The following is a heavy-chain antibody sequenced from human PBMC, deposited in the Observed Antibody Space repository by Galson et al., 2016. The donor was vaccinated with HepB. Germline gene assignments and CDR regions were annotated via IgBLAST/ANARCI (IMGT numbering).Heavy chain of an antibody. CDR1: GFSFNSNT. CDR3: AKRGGLDYYFDY. Sequence: SLRLSCAASGFSFNSNTMHWARQAPGKGLEWVVLISSDGSHKYYADSVKGRFTISRDNSKNTLYLQMDSLRAEDTAVFYCAKRGGLDYYFDYWGQGTLVTVSS. V-gene: IGHV3-30*18. J-gene: IGHJ4*02. D-gene: IGHD3-16*01. CDR2: ISSDGSHK.